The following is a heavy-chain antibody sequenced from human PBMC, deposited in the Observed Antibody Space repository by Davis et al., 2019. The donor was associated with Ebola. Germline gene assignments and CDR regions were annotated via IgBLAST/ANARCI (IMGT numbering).Heavy chain of an antibody. CDR1: GDSVSSNSAA. CDR2: TYYRSKWYN. Sequence: SQTLSLTCAISGDSVSSNSAAWNWIRQSPSRGLEWLGRTYYRSKWYNDYAVSVKSRITINPDTSKNQFSLQLNSVTPEDTAVYYCARDYYDFWSGYNLPSYYYYGMDVWGQGTTVTVSS. CDR3: ARDYYDFWSGYNLPSYYYYGMDV. V-gene: IGHV6-1*01. D-gene: IGHD3-3*01. J-gene: IGHJ6*02.